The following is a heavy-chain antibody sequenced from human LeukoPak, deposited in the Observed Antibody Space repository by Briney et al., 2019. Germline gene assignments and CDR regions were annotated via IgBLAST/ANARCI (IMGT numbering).Heavy chain of an antibody. CDR1: GGSLSGYY. D-gene: IGHD6-6*01. Sequence: TASETLSLTCAVYGGSLSGYYWSWISQPPGKGLEWIGEINHSGSTNYNPSLKSRVTISVDTSKNQFSLKLSSVTAADTAVYYCARARIAAHLDYWGQGTLVTVSS. CDR2: INHSGST. V-gene: IGHV4-34*01. CDR3: ARARIAAHLDY. J-gene: IGHJ4*02.